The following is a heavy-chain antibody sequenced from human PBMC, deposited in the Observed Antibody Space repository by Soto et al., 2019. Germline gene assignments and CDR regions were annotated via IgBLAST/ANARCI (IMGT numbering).Heavy chain of an antibody. CDR1: GFTFSSYS. CDR2: ISSSSSTI. CDR3: ARQSNYDFWSGYLNWFDP. Sequence: GGSLRLSCAASGFTFSSYSMNWVRQAPGKGLEWVSYISSSSSTIYYADSVKGRFTISRDNAKNSLYLQMNSLRSEDTAVYYCARQSNYDFWSGYLNWFDPWGQGTLVTVSS. V-gene: IGHV3-48*01. J-gene: IGHJ5*02. D-gene: IGHD3-3*01.